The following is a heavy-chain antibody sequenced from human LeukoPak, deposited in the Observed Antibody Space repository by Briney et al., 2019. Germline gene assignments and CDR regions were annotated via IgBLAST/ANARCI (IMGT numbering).Heavy chain of an antibody. V-gene: IGHV1-2*02. CDR3: ARGGDYYYYYMDV. CDR1: GYSFTDYY. J-gene: IGHJ6*03. CDR2: INPNSGGT. Sequence: ASVKVSCKAPGYSFTDYYMHWVRQAPGQGLEWMGWINPNSGGTNYAQKFQGRVTMTRDTSISTAYMEVSRLRSDDTAVYYCARGGDYYYYYMDVWGKGTTVTVSS.